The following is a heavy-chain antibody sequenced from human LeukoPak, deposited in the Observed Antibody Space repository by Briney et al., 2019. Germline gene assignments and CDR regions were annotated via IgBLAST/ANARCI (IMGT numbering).Heavy chain of an antibody. CDR2: IYYSGST. D-gene: IGHD1-7*01. CDR3: AREYNWNYGGYYYYMDV. J-gene: IGHJ6*03. Sequence: SETLSLTCTVSGGSISSSSYYWGWIRQPPGKGLEWIGSIYYSGSTYYNPSLKSRVTISVDTSKNQFSLKLSSVTAADTAVYYCAREYNWNYGGYYYYMDVWGKGTTVTVSS. V-gene: IGHV4-39*07. CDR1: GGSISSSSYY.